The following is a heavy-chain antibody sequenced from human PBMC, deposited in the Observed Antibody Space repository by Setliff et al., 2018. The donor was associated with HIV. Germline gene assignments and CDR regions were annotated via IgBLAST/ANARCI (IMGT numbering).Heavy chain of an antibody. CDR1: GEFVSSGGNY. CDR3: ARDSLRHRDLEWSHNWFDP. J-gene: IGHJ5*02. CDR2: IYYSGET. V-gene: IGHV4-31*03. D-gene: IGHD3-3*01. Sequence: PSETLSLTCTVFGEFVSSGGNYWGWVRQLPGKALEWIGYIYYSGETYYSPSLKSRVTISLDTSQSQFSLKLTSVTVADTALYFCARDSLRHRDLEWSHNWFDPWGQGTLVTVSS.